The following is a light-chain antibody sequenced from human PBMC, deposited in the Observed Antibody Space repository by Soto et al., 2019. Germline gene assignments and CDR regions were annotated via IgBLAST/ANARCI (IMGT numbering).Light chain of an antibody. CDR3: QQLNSYPIT. Sequence: IQLTQSPSSLSASVGDSVTITCLASQGISSYLAWYQQKPGKAPKLLISAVSTLQSGVPSRFSGSGSGTDFTLTISSLQPEDFATYYCQQLNSYPITFGQGTRLEIK. CDR2: AVS. V-gene: IGKV1-9*01. CDR1: QGISSY. J-gene: IGKJ5*01.